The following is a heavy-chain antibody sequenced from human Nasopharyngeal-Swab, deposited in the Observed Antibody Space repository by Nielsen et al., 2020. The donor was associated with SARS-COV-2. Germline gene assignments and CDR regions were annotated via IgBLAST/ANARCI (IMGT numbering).Heavy chain of an antibody. D-gene: IGHD6-19*01. Sequence: GGSLRLSCAASEFTFSGFAMHWVRQASGKGLEWVGHIKSKANSYATTYAASVKGRFTISRDDSKNTAFLQMNSLETEDTAVYYCTRSDAYSSGWFLGDYWGQGTLVTVSS. CDR3: TRSDAYSSGWFLGDY. CDR1: EFTFSGFA. CDR2: IKSKANSYAT. V-gene: IGHV3-73*01. J-gene: IGHJ4*02.